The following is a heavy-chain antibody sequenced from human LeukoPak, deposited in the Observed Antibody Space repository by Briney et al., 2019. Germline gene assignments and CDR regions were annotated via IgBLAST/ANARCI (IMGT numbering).Heavy chain of an antibody. D-gene: IGHD3-10*01. J-gene: IGHJ4*02. CDR3: ATRRFGELTY. CDR1: GFTFSSYG. V-gene: IGHV3-66*01. Sequence: GGSLRLSCAASGFTFSSYGMHWVRQAPGKGLEWVSILYHGGSTYYADSVKGRFSISRDTSKNTLYLQMNSLRVEDTAVYYCATRRFGELTYWGQGTLVTVSS. CDR2: LYHGGST.